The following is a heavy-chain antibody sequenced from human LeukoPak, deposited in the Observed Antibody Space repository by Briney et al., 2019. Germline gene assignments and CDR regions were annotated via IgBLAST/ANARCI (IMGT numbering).Heavy chain of an antibody. Sequence: SETLSLTCTVSGGSISSYYWSWIRQPPGKGLEWIGYIYYSGSTNYNPSLKSRVTTSVDTSKNQFSLKLSSVTAADTAVYYCARVGGDPYYYYYYYMDVWGKGTTATVSS. J-gene: IGHJ6*03. V-gene: IGHV4-59*01. CDR1: GGSISSYY. CDR3: ARVGGDPYYYYYYYMDV. CDR2: IYYSGST. D-gene: IGHD4-17*01.